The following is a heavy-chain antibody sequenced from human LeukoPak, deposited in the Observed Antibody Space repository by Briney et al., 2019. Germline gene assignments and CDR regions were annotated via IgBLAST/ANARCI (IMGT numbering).Heavy chain of an antibody. CDR3: AKVPLFGVVLTGYFDY. Sequence: GGSLRLSCAASGFTFRSYEMNWVRQAPGKGLEWVSYISSSGSTIYYADSVKGRFTISRDNSKNTLYLQMNSLRAEDTAVYYCAKVPLFGVVLTGYFDYWGQGTLVTVSS. V-gene: IGHV3-48*03. CDR2: ISSSGSTI. CDR1: GFTFRSYE. J-gene: IGHJ4*02. D-gene: IGHD3-3*01.